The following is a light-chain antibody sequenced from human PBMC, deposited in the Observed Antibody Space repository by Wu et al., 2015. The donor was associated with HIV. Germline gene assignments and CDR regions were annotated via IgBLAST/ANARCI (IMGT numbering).Light chain of an antibody. CDR2: GAS. J-gene: IGKJ3*01. CDR3: QHYGDSQFT. V-gene: IGKV3-20*01. Sequence: EIVLTQSPGTLSLSPGERATLSCRASQSIGRNFLAWYQQRPGQAPRLLIYGASRKATGIPDRFSGYMSAATDFSLAIFRLQPEDSAVYFCQHYGDSQFTFGRGTKVEI. CDR1: QSIGRNF.